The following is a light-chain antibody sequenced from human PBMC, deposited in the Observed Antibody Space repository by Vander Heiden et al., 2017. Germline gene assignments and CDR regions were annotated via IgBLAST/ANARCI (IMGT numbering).Light chain of an antibody. J-gene: IGKJ1*01. Sequence: DIQMTQSPSTLSASVGDRVTITCRASQSISSWLAWYQQKPGNAPKLLIYKASNLEPGVPSRFSGSGSGTDFTLTISSLQPDDCATYYCQQYNSYSWTFGQGTKVEIK. V-gene: IGKV1-5*03. CDR2: KAS. CDR3: QQYNSYSWT. CDR1: QSISSW.